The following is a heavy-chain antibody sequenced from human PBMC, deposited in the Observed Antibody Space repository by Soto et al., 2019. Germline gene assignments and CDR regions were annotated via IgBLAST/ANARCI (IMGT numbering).Heavy chain of an antibody. Sequence: SETLSLTCTVSGGSISSLGGRWVWNRQPPGKGREWIGYIYYSGSTNYNPSLKSQVTISVDTSKNQFSLQLSSVTAADTAVYYCARQVVESVSGYYHRLFDYWGQGTLVT. V-gene: IGHV4-61*08. D-gene: IGHD3-22*01. CDR3: ARQVVESVSGYYHRLFDY. CDR2: IYYSGST. CDR1: GGSISSLGGR. J-gene: IGHJ4*02.